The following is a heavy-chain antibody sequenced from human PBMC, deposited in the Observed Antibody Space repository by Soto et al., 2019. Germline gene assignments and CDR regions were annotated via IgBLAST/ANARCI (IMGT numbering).Heavy chain of an antibody. CDR1: GYTLTELS. V-gene: IGHV1-24*01. J-gene: IGHJ4*02. CDR2: FDPEDGET. Sequence: QVQLVQSGAEVKKPGASVKVSCKVSGYTLTELSMHWVRQAPGKGLEWMGGFDPEDGETIYAKKFQGRVTMTEDTSTDTAYMELSRLRSEDTAVYYCATDPQLLWFGELFQGDYWGQGTLVTVSS. CDR3: ATDPQLLWFGELFQGDY. D-gene: IGHD3-10*01.